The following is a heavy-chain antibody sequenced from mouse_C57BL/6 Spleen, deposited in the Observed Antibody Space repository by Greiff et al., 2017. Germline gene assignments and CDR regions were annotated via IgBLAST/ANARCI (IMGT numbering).Heavy chain of an antibody. CDR3: ARSGPYDYDLAY. CDR2: INPNNGGT. J-gene: IGHJ3*01. CDR1: GYTFTDYN. D-gene: IGHD2-4*01. V-gene: IGHV1-18*01. Sequence: EVQLQQSGPELVKPGASVKIPCKASGYTFTDYNMDWVKQSHGKSLEWIGDINPNNGGTIYNQKFKGKATLTVDKSSSTAYMELRSLTSEDTAVYYCARSGPYDYDLAYWGQGTLVTVSA.